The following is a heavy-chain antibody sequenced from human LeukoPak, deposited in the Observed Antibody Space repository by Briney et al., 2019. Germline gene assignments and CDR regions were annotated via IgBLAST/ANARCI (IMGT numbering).Heavy chain of an antibody. CDR2: ISYDGSNK. Sequence: PGRSLRLSCAASGFTFSSYAMHWVRQAPGKGLEWVAVISYDGSNKYYADSVKGRFTISRDNSKNTLYLQMNSLGAEDTAVYYCARNGDSPIIPYSYGPDYWGQGTLVTVSS. CDR3: ARNGDSPIIPYSYGPDY. V-gene: IGHV3-30*04. CDR1: GFTFSSYA. D-gene: IGHD5-18*01. J-gene: IGHJ4*02.